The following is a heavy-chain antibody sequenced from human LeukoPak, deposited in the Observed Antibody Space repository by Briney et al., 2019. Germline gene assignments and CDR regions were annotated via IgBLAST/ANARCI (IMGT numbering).Heavy chain of an antibody. CDR3: ARHSRTPGIAVAGRLD. CDR1: GGSISSSSYY. V-gene: IGHV4-39*01. D-gene: IGHD6-19*01. J-gene: IGHJ4*02. Sequence: SETLSLTCTVSGGSISSSSYYWGWIRQPPGKGLEWIGSIYYSGSTYYNPSLKSRVTISVDTSKNQFSLKLSSVTAADTAVYYCARHSRTPGIAVAGRLDWGQGTLVTVSS. CDR2: IYYSGST.